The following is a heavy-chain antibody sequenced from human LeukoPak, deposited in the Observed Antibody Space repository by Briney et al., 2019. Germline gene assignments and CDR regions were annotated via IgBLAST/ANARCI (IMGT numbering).Heavy chain of an antibody. CDR3: ARGGDGYMDY. CDR1: GGSISSYY. J-gene: IGHJ4*02. CDR2: IYYNGSI. Sequence: PSETLSLTCTVSGGSISSYYWSWVRQPPGKGLEWVGHIYYNGSINYNPSLKSQVTISVDTSNNQFSLKLSSVTAADTAVYYCARGGDGYMDYCGQGTLVTVSS. V-gene: IGHV4-59*01. D-gene: IGHD5-24*01.